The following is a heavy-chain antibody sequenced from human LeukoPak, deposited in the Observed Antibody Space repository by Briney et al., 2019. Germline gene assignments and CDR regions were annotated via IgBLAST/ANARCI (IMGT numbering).Heavy chain of an antibody. J-gene: IGHJ3*02. D-gene: IGHD1-26*01. V-gene: IGHV3-21*01. CDR2: INVITGYI. CDR3: ARDRSGSSSVDDAFDI. CDR1: GFSFENYN. Sequence: GGSLRLSCAASGFSFENYNMNWVRQAPGKGLEWVAYINVITGYIYYADSLKGRFTISRDNAKKSLFLEMNSLRVEDTAVYYCARDRSGSSSVDDAFDIWGQGIMVTVSS.